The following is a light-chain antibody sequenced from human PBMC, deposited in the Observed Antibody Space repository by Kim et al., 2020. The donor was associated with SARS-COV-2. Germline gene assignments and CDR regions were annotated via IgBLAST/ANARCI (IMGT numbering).Light chain of an antibody. J-gene: IGKJ1*01. CDR3: QQYSSSFRT. CDR1: QSVTSSF. CDR2: GAS. V-gene: IGKV3-20*01. Sequence: EIVLTQSPGTLSLSPGERATLTCRASQSVTSSFLAWYQQKPGQPPRLLIYGASNRDIGIPDRFSGSGSGTDFTLTISRLEPEDFAVYYCQQYSSSFRTFGQGTKVDIK.